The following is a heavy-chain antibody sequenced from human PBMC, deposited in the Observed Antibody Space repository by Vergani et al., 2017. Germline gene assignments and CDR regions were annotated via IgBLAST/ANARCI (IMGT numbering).Heavy chain of an antibody. CDR3: AREXVYCGGDCYLHDY. D-gene: IGHD2-21*02. CDR1: GFSLSSGYY. CDR2: VYHSGNT. Sequence: QVQLQESGPGLVKPSETLSLNCTVSGFSLSSGYYWGWIRQPPGKGLEWIGSVYHSGNTYYNSSLKSRVSISVDMSKNQFSLKLSSVTAADTAVYYCAREXVYCGGDCYLHDYWGQGTLVTVSS. J-gene: IGHJ4*02. V-gene: IGHV4-38-2*02.